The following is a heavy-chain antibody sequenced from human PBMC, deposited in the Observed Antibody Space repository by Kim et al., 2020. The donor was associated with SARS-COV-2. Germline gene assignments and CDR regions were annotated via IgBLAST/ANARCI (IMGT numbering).Heavy chain of an antibody. D-gene: IGHD3-9*01. Sequence: SLKRRVTISVDTSKNQFSMKLSSVTAADTAVYYCARGAGDIVTGPEGFDPWGQGTLVTVSS. V-gene: IGHV4-59*09. J-gene: IGHJ5*02. CDR3: ARGAGDIVTGPEGFDP.